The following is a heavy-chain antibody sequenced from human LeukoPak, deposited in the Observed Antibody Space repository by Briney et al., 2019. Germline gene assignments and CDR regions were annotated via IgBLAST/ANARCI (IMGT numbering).Heavy chain of an antibody. CDR2: IKQDGSEK. D-gene: IGHD3-10*01. CDR1: EFTFSRHW. V-gene: IGHV3-7*01. CDR3: ARDRGLLWFGELSAGVDV. J-gene: IGHJ6*02. Sequence: GGSLRLSCAASEFTFSRHWMSWVRQAPGKGLEWVANIKQDGSEKYYVDSVKGRFTISRDNARNSLYLQMNSLRAEDTAVYYCARDRGLLWFGELSAGVDVWGQGTTVTVSS.